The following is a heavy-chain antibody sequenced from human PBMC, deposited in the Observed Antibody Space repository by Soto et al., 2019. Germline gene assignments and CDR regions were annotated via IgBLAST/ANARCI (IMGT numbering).Heavy chain of an antibody. CDR2: INTGGSPA. D-gene: IGHD1-26*01. V-gene: IGHV3-11*01. Sequence: XGSLRLSCTVAGFAFRHNYLTWIRQAPGKGLEWLSYINTGGSPAYYADSVKGRFTISTDIAKKSLYLQMDSLRADDTGVYYCATGGIYYETWGQGHLVTVSS. CDR3: ATGGIYYET. CDR1: GFAFRHNY. J-gene: IGHJ4*02.